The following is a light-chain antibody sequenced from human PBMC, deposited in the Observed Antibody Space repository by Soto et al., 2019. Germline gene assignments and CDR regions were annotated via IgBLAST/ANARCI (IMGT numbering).Light chain of an antibody. V-gene: IGKV1-6*01. J-gene: IGKJ1*01. CDR2: AAS. Sequence: QMTQSPSSLYASVGENIIITCRASRDVGSDVSWYQQKPGQAPKLLIYAASILYTGVPSRLSGSRSGTEFTLTISSLQHEDFASYYCLQDNGDSLTFGQGTKTEIE. CDR1: RDVGSD. CDR3: LQDNGDSLT.